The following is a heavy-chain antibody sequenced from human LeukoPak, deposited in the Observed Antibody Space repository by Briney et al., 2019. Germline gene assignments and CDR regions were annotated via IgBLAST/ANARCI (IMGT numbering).Heavy chain of an antibody. J-gene: IGHJ4*02. Sequence: SETLSLTCTVSGGSISSGSYYWGWIRQPPGKGLEWIASIYYSGSTYYNPSLKSRVTISVHTSKNQFSLKLSSVTAADTAVYYCARKCSGGSCYHPSFDYWGQGTLVTVSS. V-gene: IGHV4-39*07. CDR3: ARKCSGGSCYHPSFDY. CDR1: GGSISSGSYY. CDR2: IYYSGST. D-gene: IGHD2-15*01.